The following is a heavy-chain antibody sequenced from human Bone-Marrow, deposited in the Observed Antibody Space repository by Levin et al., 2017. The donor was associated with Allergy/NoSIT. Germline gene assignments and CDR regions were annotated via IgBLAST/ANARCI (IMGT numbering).Heavy chain of an antibody. V-gene: IGHV4-34*01. J-gene: IGHJ4*02. D-gene: IGHD6-19*01. CDR1: GGSFSGYY. Sequence: SETLSLTCAVYGGSFSGYYWSWIRQPPGKGLEWIGEINHSGSTNYNPSLKSRVTISVDTSKNQFSLKLSSVTAADTAVYYCARRISGWSDSFDYWGQGTLVTVSS. CDR2: INHSGST. CDR3: ARRISGWSDSFDY.